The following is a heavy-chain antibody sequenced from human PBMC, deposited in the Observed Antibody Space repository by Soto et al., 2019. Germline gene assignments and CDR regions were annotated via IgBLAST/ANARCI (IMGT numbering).Heavy chain of an antibody. CDR2: VNPNNGDK. J-gene: IGHJ4*02. CDR3: AKVSRKGSAIDFDY. Sequence: QVQLVQSGAELKKPGASVKVSCKASGYTFSNYDINWVRQATGQGPEWIGWVNPNNGDKGYAQKFQGRVTLTTDISTTTAYMELTSLRSEDTAIYYCAKVSRKGSAIDFDYWGQGTLITVSS. V-gene: IGHV1-8*01. CDR1: GYTFSNYD. D-gene: IGHD3-10*01.